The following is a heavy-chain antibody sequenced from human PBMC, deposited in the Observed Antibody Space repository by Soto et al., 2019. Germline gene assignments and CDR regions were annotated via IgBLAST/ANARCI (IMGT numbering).Heavy chain of an antibody. CDR2: ISGSGGST. Sequence: EVQLLESGGGLVQPGGSLRLSCAASGFTFSSYAMSWVRQAPGKGLEWVSAISGSGGSTYYADSVKGRFTISRDNSKKTLYLQMNSLRAEDTAVYYCAKDQAVYYYDSSGYYIAFDIWGQGTMVTVSS. CDR3: AKDQAVYYYDSSGYYIAFDI. V-gene: IGHV3-23*01. D-gene: IGHD3-22*01. J-gene: IGHJ3*02. CDR1: GFTFSSYA.